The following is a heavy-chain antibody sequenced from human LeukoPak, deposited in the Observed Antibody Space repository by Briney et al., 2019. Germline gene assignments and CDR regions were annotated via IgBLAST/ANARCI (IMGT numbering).Heavy chain of an antibody. Sequence: ASVKVSCKASGYTFTGYYIHWVRQAPGQGLLWVGWIYPYSGDTNYAQNFQGRVTMTRDTSISTAYMELSSLKSDDTAVYYCARDRNSGSSLDIWGQGTMLTVSS. D-gene: IGHD6-6*01. CDR1: GYTFTGYY. V-gene: IGHV1-2*02. CDR3: ARDRNSGSSLDI. CDR2: IYPYSGDT. J-gene: IGHJ3*02.